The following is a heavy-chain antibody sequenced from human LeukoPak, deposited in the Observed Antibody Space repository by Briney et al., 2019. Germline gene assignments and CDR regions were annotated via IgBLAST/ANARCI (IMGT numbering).Heavy chain of an antibody. D-gene: IGHD3-3*01. CDR2: INPHSGAT. CDR1: GYTFTGYY. J-gene: IGHJ4*02. V-gene: IGHV1-2*02. CDR3: ARDLRQMSDYFDY. Sequence: ASVKVSCKASGYTFTGYYIHWVRQAPGQGLEWMGWINPHSGATNYAQKSQGRVTMTRDTSISTAFLELNSLTSDDTAVFYCARDLRQMSDYFDYWGQGTLVTVSS.